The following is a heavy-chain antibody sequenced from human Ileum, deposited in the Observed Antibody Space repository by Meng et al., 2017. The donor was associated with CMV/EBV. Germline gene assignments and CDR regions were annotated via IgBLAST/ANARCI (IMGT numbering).Heavy chain of an antibody. CDR2: LNPNSGAT. CDR1: GYTFTGYY. Sequence: SCKASGYTFTGYYMHWVRQAPGQGLEWMGWLNPNSGATNYAQKFQGRVTMTRDTSISTAYMELSRLRSDDTAVYSCARGANAEYFQHWGQGTLVTVSS. J-gene: IGHJ1*01. CDR3: ARGANAEYFQH. V-gene: IGHV1-2*02.